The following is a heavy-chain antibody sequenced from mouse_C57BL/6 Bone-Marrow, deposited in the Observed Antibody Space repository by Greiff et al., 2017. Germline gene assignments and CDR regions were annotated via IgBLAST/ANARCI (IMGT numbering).Heavy chain of an antibody. D-gene: IGHD1-1*02. CDR2: ISNLAYSI. Sequence: EVHLVESGGGLVQPGGSLKLSCAASGFTFSDYGMAWVRQAPRKGPEWVAFISNLAYSIYYADTVTGRFTISRENAKNTLYLETSSLRSEDTAMYYCARHDYGQGYFDVWGTGTTVTVSS. CDR3: ARHDYGQGYFDV. V-gene: IGHV5-15*01. J-gene: IGHJ1*03. CDR1: GFTFSDYG.